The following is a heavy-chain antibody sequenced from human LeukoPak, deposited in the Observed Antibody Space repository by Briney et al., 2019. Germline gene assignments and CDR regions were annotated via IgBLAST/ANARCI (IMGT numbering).Heavy chain of an antibody. V-gene: IGHV3-30*02. CDR3: ARDLGY. CDR2: IRYDGSNK. Sequence: GGSLRLSCAASGFTFSSYGMHCVRQAPGKGLEWVAFIRYDGSNKYYADSVKGRFTISRDNSENTLYLQINSLRAEDTAVYYCARDLGYWGQGTLVTVSS. CDR1: GFTFSSYG. J-gene: IGHJ4*02. D-gene: IGHD7-27*01.